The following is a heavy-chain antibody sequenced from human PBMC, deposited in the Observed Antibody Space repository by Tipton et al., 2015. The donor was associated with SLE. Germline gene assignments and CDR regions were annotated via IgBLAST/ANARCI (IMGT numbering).Heavy chain of an antibody. CDR3: AGIGGKATVSPFYYYGMDV. J-gene: IGHJ6*02. D-gene: IGHD4-17*01. CDR1: GASIHGGGYY. V-gene: IGHV4-31*02. Sequence: LRLSCTVSGASIHGGGYYWSWIRQHPGKGLEWIGSMYYSGNTHYSPSLKSRATLSVDTSKNQFSLRLKSVTAADTAVYYCAGIGGKATVSPFYYYGMDVWGQGTTVTVSS. CDR2: MYYSGNT.